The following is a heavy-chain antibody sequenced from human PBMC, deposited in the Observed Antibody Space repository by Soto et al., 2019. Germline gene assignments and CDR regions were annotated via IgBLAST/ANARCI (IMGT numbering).Heavy chain of an antibody. CDR1: GGSISSGDYY. CDR3: ARTIFGVVLVDY. CDR2: IYYSGST. J-gene: IGHJ4*02. Sequence: SETLSLTCTVSGGSISSGDYYWSWIRQPPGKGLEWIGYIYYSGSTYYNPSLKSRVTISVDTSKNQFSLKLSSVTAADTAVYYCARTIFGVVLVDYWGQGTLVTVSS. D-gene: IGHD3-3*01. V-gene: IGHV4-30-4*01.